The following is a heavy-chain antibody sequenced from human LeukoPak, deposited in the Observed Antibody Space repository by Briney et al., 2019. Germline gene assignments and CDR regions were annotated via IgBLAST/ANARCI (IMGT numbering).Heavy chain of an antibody. D-gene: IGHD6-19*01. J-gene: IGHJ4*02. CDR3: ASREVAVAGTSRTTDY. Sequence: SETLSLTCIVSGGSISTSSYYWGWIRQPPGKGLEWIGSIYYTGSTYYSPSLKSRVTLSVDTSKNQFSLKLSSVTAADTAVYCCASREVAVAGTSRTTDYWGQGTLVTVSS. V-gene: IGHV4-39*01. CDR2: IYYTGST. CDR1: GGSISTSSYY.